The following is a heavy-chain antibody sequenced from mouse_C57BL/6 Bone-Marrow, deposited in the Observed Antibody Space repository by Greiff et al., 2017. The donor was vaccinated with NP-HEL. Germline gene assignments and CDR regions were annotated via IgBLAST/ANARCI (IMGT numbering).Heavy chain of an antibody. V-gene: IGHV1-77*01. CDR3: TSSFAY. CDR1: GYTFTDYY. Sequence: QVQLQQSGAELVKPGASVKISCKASGYTFTDYYIHWVKQRPGQGLEWIGKIGPGSGSTYYNAKFKGKATLTADKCSSTAYMQLSSLTSEGSAVYLCTSSFAYWGQGTMVTGSA. CDR2: IGPGSGST. J-gene: IGHJ3*01.